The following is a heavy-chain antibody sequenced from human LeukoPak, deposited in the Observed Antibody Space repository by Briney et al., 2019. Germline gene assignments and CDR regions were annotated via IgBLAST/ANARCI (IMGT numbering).Heavy chain of an antibody. J-gene: IGHJ4*02. Sequence: GGSLRLSCGASGFTFSNYAMSWVRQAPGKGLEWVSAISGSGGGTYYADSVKGRFTISRDNSKNTLYLQMNSLRAEDTAVYYCAKDLVGYSYDYWGQGTLVTVSS. D-gene: IGHD1-26*01. CDR2: ISGSGGGT. CDR3: AKDLVGYSYDY. V-gene: IGHV3-23*01. CDR1: GFTFSNYA.